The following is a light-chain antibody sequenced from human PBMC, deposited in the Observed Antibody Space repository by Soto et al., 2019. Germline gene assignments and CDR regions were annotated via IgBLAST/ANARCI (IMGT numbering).Light chain of an antibody. CDR1: QGISNY. CDR2: AAS. J-gene: IGKJ3*01. V-gene: IGKV1-27*01. CDR3: QRYDSAIFT. Sequence: DIQMTQSPSSLSATIGDRVTITCRASQGISNYLAWYQQKPGKVPKLLIYAASTLQSGVPSRFSGSGSGTDFTLTISSLQREDVASYYCQRYDSAIFTFGPGTKVDIK.